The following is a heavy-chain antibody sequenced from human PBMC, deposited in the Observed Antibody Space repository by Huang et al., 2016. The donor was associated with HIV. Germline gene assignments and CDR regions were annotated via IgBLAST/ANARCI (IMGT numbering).Heavy chain of an antibody. CDR3: SRHAGVNDFTDY. D-gene: IGHD3-10*01. J-gene: IGHJ4*02. V-gene: IGHV4-39*01. CDR1: GASISSTNHF. Sequence: QLQLQESGPGLVKPSETLSLTCNVSGASISSTNHFWGWVRQPPGRGLEWLGSIFYSGDSFYCPSLKSRLTMSVDTSTNQFSLKLNSVTAADTAIYYCSRHAGVNDFTDYWGQGAQVAVSS. CDR2: IFYSGDS.